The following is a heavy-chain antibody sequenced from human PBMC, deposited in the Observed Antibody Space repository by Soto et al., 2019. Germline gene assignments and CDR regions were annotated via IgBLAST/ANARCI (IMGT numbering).Heavy chain of an antibody. V-gene: IGHV1-18*01. Sequence: ASVKVSCKASGYTFTSYGISWGRQAPGQGLEWMGWISAYNGNTNYAQKRQGRVTMTTDTSTSTAYMELRSLRSDDTAVYYCARDRTIAARRGGCGYWGQGTLVTVSS. CDR3: ARDRTIAARRGGCGY. CDR1: GYTFTSYG. D-gene: IGHD6-6*01. J-gene: IGHJ4*02. CDR2: ISAYNGNT.